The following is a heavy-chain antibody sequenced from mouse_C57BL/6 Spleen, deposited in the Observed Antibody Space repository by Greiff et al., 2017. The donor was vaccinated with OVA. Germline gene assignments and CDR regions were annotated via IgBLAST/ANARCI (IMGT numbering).Heavy chain of an antibody. CDR1: GYTFTSYW. V-gene: IGHV1-61*01. J-gene: IGHJ2*01. CDR3: ARKDYGSSYGY. Sequence: QVHVKQPGAELVRPGSSVKLSCKASGYTFTSYWMDWVKQRPGQGLEWIGNIYPSDSETHYNQKFKDKATLTVDKSSSTAYMQLSSLTSEDSAVYYCARKDYGSSYGYWGQGTTLTVSS. CDR2: IYPSDSET. D-gene: IGHD1-1*01.